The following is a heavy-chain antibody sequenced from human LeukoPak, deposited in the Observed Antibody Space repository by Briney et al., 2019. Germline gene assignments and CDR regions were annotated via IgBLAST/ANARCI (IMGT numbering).Heavy chain of an antibody. CDR3: ARGGYSSSSNYYHYMDV. J-gene: IGHJ6*03. CDR1: GGSISTYY. CDR2: IYTSGST. Sequence: KPSETLSLTCTVSGGSISTYYWSWIRQPAGKGLEWIGRIYTSGSTNYNPSLKSRVTMSLDTSKNQFSLKLSSVTAADTAVYYCARGGYSSSSNYYHYMDVWGKGTTVTVSS. D-gene: IGHD6-6*01. V-gene: IGHV4-4*07.